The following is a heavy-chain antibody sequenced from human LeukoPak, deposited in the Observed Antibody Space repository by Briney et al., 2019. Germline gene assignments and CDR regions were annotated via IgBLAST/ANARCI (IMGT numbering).Heavy chain of an antibody. CDR2: MNPNSGNT. V-gene: IGHV1-8*01. J-gene: IGHJ6*03. D-gene: IGHD2-21*02. Sequence: GASVKVSCKASGYTFTGYDINWVRQATGQGLEWMGWMNPNSGNTGYAQKFQGRVTMTRNTSISTAYMELSSLRSEDTAVYYCARVAYCGGDCYSLFGHYYYYYYMDVWGKGTTVTVSS. CDR3: ARVAYCGGDCYSLFGHYYYYYYMDV. CDR1: GYTFTGYD.